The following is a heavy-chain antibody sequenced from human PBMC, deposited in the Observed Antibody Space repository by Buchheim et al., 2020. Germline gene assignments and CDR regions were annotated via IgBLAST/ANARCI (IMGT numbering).Heavy chain of an antibody. V-gene: IGHV3-66*01. J-gene: IGHJ6*02. CDR1: GFTVSSNY. CDR3: ARDLGTVTTPVYYYYGMDV. D-gene: IGHD4-17*01. Sequence: EVQLVESGGGLVQPGGSLRLSCAASGFTVSSNYMSWVRQAPGKGLEWVSVIYSGGSTYYADSVKGRFTISRDNSKTTLYLQMNSLRAEDTAVYYCARDLGTVTTPVYYYYGMDVWGQGTT. CDR2: IYSGGST.